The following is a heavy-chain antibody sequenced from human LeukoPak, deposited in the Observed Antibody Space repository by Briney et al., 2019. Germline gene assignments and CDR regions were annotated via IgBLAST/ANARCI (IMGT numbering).Heavy chain of an antibody. CDR1: GYTFTSYY. J-gene: IGHJ4*02. CDR3: ARDSSGYLGY. CDR2: INPSGSST. D-gene: IGHD3-22*01. Sequence: ASVKVSYKASGYTFTSYYMHWVRQAPGQGLEWMGIINPSGSSTSYAQKFQGRVTMTRDTSTSTVYMELSSLRSEDTAVYYCARDSSGYLGYWGQGTLVTVSS. V-gene: IGHV1-46*01.